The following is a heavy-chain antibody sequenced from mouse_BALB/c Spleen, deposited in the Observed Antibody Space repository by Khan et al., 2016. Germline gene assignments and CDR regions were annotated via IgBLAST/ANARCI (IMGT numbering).Heavy chain of an antibody. Sequence: IQLVQSGAELVKPGASVKLSCTASGFNIKDTYMHWVKQRPEQGLEWIGRIDPANGNTKYDPKFQGKATITADTSSNTAYLQLSSLTSEDTAVYYCARRGGNYIYAMDYWGQGTSVTVSS. CDR2: IDPANGNT. CDR1: GFNIKDTY. J-gene: IGHJ4*01. D-gene: IGHD2-1*01. V-gene: IGHV14-3*02. CDR3: ARRGGNYIYAMDY.